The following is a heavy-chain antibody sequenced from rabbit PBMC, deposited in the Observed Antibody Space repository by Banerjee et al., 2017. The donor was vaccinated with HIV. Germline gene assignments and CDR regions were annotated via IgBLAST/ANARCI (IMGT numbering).Heavy chain of an antibody. J-gene: IGHJ6*01. Sequence: QEQLEESRGDLVKPEGSLTLTCKASGFSFSSSYWICWVRQAPGKGLEWIACIYAGGSDYTYYASWAKGRFTISKTSSTTVSLQMTSLTAADTATYFCARESTVLPIVVAAPWYITLWGPGTLVTVS. V-gene: IGHV1S45*01. CDR3: ARESTVLPIVVAAPWYITL. D-gene: IGHD4-1*01. CDR2: IYAGGSDYT. CDR1: GFSFSSSYW.